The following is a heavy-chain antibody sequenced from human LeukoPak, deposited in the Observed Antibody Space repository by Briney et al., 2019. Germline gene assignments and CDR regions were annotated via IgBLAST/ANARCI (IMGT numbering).Heavy chain of an antibody. CDR3: AHYGDYRFMYYFDH. Sequence: SGPTLVKPTQTLTLTCTFSGFSLSSSGVGVGWIRQPLGKALEWLALIYWDDNKLYNPSLKSRLTITKDTSKNQVVLTMTNMDPVDTATYYCAHYGDYRFMYYFDHWGQGTLVTVSS. J-gene: IGHJ4*02. D-gene: IGHD4-17*01. V-gene: IGHV2-5*02. CDR2: IYWDDNK. CDR1: GFSLSSSGVG.